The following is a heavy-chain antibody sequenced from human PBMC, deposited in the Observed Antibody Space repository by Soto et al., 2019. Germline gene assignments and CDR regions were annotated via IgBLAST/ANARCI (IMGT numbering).Heavy chain of an antibody. J-gene: IGHJ3*02. CDR1: GFTFSSYW. CDR3: ASEYGDYSPGGFDI. Sequence: GSLRLSCAASGFTFSSYWMHWVRQAPGKGLVWVSRINSDGSSTSYADSVKGRFTISRDNSKNTLYLQMKSLRAEDTAVYYCASEYGDYSPGGFDIWGQGTMDTVSS. D-gene: IGHD4-17*01. V-gene: IGHV3-74*01. CDR2: INSDGSST.